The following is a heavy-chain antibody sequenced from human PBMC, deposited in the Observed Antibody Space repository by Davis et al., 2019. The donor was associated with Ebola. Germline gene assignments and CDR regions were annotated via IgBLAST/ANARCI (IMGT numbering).Heavy chain of an antibody. J-gene: IGHJ4*02. Sequence: PGGSLRLSCAASGFTFSSYAMIWVRQAPGKGLESVSYISRSGDTTHYADSVQGRFTVSRDNAKNSLSLQMNSLRAEDTAVYYCARVWSDFSGADYWGQGALVTVSS. V-gene: IGHV3-48*03. CDR1: GFTFSSYA. CDR2: ISRSGDTT. D-gene: IGHD3-3*01. CDR3: ARVWSDFSGADY.